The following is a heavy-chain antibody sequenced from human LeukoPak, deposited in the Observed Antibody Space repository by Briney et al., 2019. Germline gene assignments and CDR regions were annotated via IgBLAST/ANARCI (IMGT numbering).Heavy chain of an antibody. J-gene: IGHJ6*04. D-gene: IGHD2-15*01. CDR3: ATARRVYSMDV. V-gene: IGHV4-34*01. Sequence: PSETLSLTCAVYGGSFSGYYWSWIRQPPGKGLEWIGEINHSGSTNYNPSLKSRVTISVDTSKNHFSLKLSSVTAADTAVYYCATARRVYSMDVWGRGTTVTVSS. CDR1: GGSFSGYY. CDR2: INHSGST.